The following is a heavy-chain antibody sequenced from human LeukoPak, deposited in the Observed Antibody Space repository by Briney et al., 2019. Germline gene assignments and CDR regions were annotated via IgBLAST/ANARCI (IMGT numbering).Heavy chain of an antibody. V-gene: IGHV4-59*01. CDR3: VRSLGLQAPIDY. J-gene: IGHJ4*02. CDR2: IYSSGST. CDR1: GRSISSYY. Sequence: SETLSLTCTVSGRSISSYYWNWIRQPPGKGLEWIGYIYSSGSTNYNPSLKSRVTMSVDTSKNQFSLRLTSVTAADTAVYYCVRSLGLQAPIDYWGQGTLVTVSS. D-gene: IGHD4-11*01.